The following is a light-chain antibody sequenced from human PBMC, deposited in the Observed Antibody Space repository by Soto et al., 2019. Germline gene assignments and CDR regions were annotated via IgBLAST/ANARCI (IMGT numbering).Light chain of an antibody. CDR3: QQSYSSPWT. J-gene: IGKJ1*01. CDR1: QSISTY. Sequence: DIQMTQSPSSLSASVGDRVTITCRASQSISTYLNWYQQRPGKAPSLLIYTASNLQSGVTSRFSVSGSGTVFTLSISSLQPEDFATYYCQQSYSSPWTFGQGTKVAI. CDR2: TAS. V-gene: IGKV1-39*01.